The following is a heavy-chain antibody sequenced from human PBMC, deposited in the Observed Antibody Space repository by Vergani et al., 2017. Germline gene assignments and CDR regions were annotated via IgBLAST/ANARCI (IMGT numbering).Heavy chain of an antibody. J-gene: IGHJ6*02. CDR1: GFTFSSYA. D-gene: IGHD3-9*01. CDR2: ISGSGGST. V-gene: IGHV3-23*01. Sequence: EVQLLESGGGLVQPGGSLRLSCAASGFTFSSYAMSWVRQAPGKGLEWVSAISGSGGSTYYADSVKGRFTISRDNSKNTLYLQMNSLRAEDTAVYYCAKGDRYFDCPIYYYYYGMDVWGQGTTVTVSS. CDR3: AKGDRYFDCPIYYYYYGMDV.